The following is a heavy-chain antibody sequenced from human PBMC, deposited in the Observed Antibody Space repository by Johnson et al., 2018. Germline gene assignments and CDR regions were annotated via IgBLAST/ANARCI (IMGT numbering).Heavy chain of an antibody. J-gene: IGHJ3*01. CDR1: GFTVSSDY. CDR2: IYSGGST. Sequence: EVQLLESGGGLVQPGGSLRLSCAASGFTVSSDYMSWVRQAPGKGLEWVSIIYSGGSTYYTDSVKGRFTISRDNSKNTLYLQMNSLRAEDTAVYYCAGVTMIIVVTTNHGWGAFDVWGQGAMVTVSS. D-gene: IGHD3-22*01. CDR3: AGVTMIIVVTTNHGWGAFDV. V-gene: IGHV3-66*02.